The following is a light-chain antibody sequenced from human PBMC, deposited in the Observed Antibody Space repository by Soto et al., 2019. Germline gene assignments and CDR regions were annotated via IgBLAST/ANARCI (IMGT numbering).Light chain of an antibody. CDR1: QSVSSW. Sequence: DIPMTQSPSTLSASVGDRVTITCRASQSVSSWLAWYQQKPGKAPKLLIYRASSLDSGVPSRFSGSGSGTEFTLTISSLQPDDSATYYCQHYNSYPRTFGQGTKLEIK. J-gene: IGKJ1*01. CDR2: RAS. CDR3: QHYNSYPRT. V-gene: IGKV1-5*03.